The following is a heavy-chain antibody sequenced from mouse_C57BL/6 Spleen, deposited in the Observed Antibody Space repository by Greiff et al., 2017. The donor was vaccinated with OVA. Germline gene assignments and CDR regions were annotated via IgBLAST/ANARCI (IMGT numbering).Heavy chain of an antibody. CDR1: GYAFSSSW. CDR2: IYPGDGDT. Sequence: VKVVESGPELVKPGASVKISCKASGYAFSSSWMNWVKQRPGKGLEWIGRIYPGDGDTNYNGKFKGKATLTADKSSSTAYMQLSSLTSEDSAVYFCANWDGDYWGQGTTLTVSS. V-gene: IGHV1-82*01. CDR3: ANWDGDY. J-gene: IGHJ2*01. D-gene: IGHD4-1*01.